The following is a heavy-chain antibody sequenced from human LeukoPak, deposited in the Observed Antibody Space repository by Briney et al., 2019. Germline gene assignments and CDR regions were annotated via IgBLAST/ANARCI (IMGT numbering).Heavy chain of an antibody. J-gene: IGHJ5*02. V-gene: IGHV4-4*07. CDR1: GGSISSSY. Sequence: SETLSLTCTVSGGSISSSYWSWIRQPAGKGLEWIGRIYTSGSTSYNPSLKSRVTMSVDTSKNHFSLSLTSVTAADTAVYHCARGGYEGFDPWGQGTLVTVSS. CDR2: IYTSGST. D-gene: IGHD1-1*01. CDR3: ARGGYEGFDP.